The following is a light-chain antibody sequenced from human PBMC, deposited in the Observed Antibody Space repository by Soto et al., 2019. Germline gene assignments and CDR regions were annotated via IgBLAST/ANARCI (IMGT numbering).Light chain of an antibody. V-gene: IGLV2-14*01. CDR2: EVS. CDR1: SSDVGTYNS. J-gene: IGLJ2*01. Sequence: QSVLTQPASVSGSPGQSITISCTGTSSDVGTYNSVSWFQQHPDKAPKLMIYEVSNRPSGVSDRFSGSKSGNTASLTISGLQAEDEADYYCGSYTTTGTVVFGGGTKVTVL. CDR3: GSYTTTGTVV.